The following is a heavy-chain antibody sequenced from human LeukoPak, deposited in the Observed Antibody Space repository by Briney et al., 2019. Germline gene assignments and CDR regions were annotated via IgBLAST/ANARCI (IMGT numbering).Heavy chain of an antibody. CDR2: ISGSGGST. J-gene: IGHJ4*02. D-gene: IGHD4-11*01. CDR1: GFTFSSYA. V-gene: IGHV3-23*01. CDR3: AKRDYSNYDLDY. Sequence: PGGSLRLSCAASGFTFSSYAMSWVRQAPGKGLEWVSAISGSGGSTYYADSVKGRFTISRDNSKNTLYLQMDSLRAEDTAVYYCAKRDYSNYDLDYWGQGTLVTVSS.